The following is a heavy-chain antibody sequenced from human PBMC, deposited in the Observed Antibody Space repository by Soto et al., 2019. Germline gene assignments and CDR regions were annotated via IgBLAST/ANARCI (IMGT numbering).Heavy chain of an antibody. Sequence: GGSLRLSCAASGFTFSSYAMSWVRQAPGKGLEWVSAISGSGGSTYYADSVKGRFTISRDNSKNTLYLQMNSLRAEDTAVYYCAKVFVVVVAATPSNYYFDYWGQGTLVTVSS. CDR3: AKVFVVVVAATPSNYYFDY. J-gene: IGHJ4*02. CDR2: ISGSGGST. D-gene: IGHD2-15*01. V-gene: IGHV3-23*01. CDR1: GFTFSSYA.